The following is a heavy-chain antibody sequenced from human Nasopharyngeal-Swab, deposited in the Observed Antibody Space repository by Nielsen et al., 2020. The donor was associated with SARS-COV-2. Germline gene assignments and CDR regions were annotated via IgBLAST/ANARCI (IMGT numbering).Heavy chain of an antibody. Sequence: ASVKVSCKASGYTFTSYGISWVRQAPGQGFEWMGWISAYNGNTNYAQKLQGRVTMTTDTSTSTAYMELRSLRSDDTAVYYCARENSPPTYYDFWSGYSPNYFDYWGQGTLVTVSS. D-gene: IGHD3-3*01. V-gene: IGHV1-18*01. CDR3: ARENSPPTYYDFWSGYSPNYFDY. J-gene: IGHJ4*02. CDR2: ISAYNGNT. CDR1: GYTFTSYG.